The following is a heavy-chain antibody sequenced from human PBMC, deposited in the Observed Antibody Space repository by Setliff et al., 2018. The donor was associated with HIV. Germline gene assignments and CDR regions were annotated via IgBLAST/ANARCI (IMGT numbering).Heavy chain of an antibody. D-gene: IGHD2-21*01. J-gene: IGHJ6*02. V-gene: IGHV4-61*02. CDR1: GDSISSGYYY. CDR2: ISTSGST. Sequence: KPSETLSLTCTVSGDSISSGYYYWSWLRQPAGKGLEWIGRISTSGSTNYSPSLKSRVTILVDTSKNQFSLKVRSVTAADTAVYYCARAPRTSGVVGYYYYYGMDVWGQGTTVTVSS. CDR3: ARAPRTSGVVGYYYYYGMDV.